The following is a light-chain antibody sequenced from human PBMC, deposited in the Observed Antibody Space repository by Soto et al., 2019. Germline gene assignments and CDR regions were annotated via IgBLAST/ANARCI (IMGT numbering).Light chain of an antibody. CDR3: CSYAGSNTYAV. V-gene: IGLV2-23*02. CDR1: SSDVGSYNL. Sequence: QSALTQPAPVSGSPGQSITISCTGTSSDVGSYNLVSWYQQHPGKAPKLIIYEVSKRPSEVSNRFSGSKSGNAASLTISGLQADDEADYYCCSYAGSNTYAVFGGGTQLTVL. J-gene: IGLJ7*01. CDR2: EVS.